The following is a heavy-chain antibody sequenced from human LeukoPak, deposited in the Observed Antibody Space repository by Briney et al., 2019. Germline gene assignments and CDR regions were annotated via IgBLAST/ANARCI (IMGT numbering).Heavy chain of an antibody. J-gene: IGHJ3*02. CDR1: GYTFTGYY. Sequence: ASVKVSCKASGYTFTGYYTHWVRQAPGQGLEWMGWINPTSGDTNYVQKFQGRVTMTRDTSISTAYMELSRMRSDDTAVYYCARGDGDGPARRAFDIWGQGTMVTVSS. CDR3: ARGDGDGPARRAFDI. V-gene: IGHV1-2*02. D-gene: IGHD7-27*01. CDR2: INPTSGDT.